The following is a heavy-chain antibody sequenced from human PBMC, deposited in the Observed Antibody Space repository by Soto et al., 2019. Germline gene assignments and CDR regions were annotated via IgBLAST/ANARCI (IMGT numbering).Heavy chain of an antibody. Sequence: ASVKVSCKASGYTFTSYAMHWVRQAPGQRLEWMGWINAGNGNTKYSQKFQERVTITRDMSTSTAYMELSSLRSEDTAVYYCAAGSSSSWYLGYFDYYYYGMDVWGQGTTVTVSS. CDR3: AAGSSSSWYLGYFDYYYYGMDV. J-gene: IGHJ6*02. CDR1: GYTFTSYA. CDR2: INAGNGNT. D-gene: IGHD6-13*01. V-gene: IGHV1-3*01.